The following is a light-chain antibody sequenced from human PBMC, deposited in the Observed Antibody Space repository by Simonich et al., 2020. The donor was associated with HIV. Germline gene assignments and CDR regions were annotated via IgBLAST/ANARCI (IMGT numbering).Light chain of an antibody. CDR3: HQSYSTPRT. Sequence: IQMTKSPSSLSASVGDRVPLTCRASQNIYKYLNWYPQKPGKAPKFLIYAASSLQSGVPSRFSGSGSGTDFTLTISSLQPEDFATYYCHQSYSTPRTFGQGTKVQIK. CDR1: QNIYKY. V-gene: IGKV1-39*01. CDR2: AAS. J-gene: IGKJ1*01.